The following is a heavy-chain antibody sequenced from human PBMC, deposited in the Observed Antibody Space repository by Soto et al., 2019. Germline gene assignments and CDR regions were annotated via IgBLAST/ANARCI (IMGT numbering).Heavy chain of an antibody. D-gene: IGHD3-16*01. CDR2: ISYDGSNK. Sequence: GGSLRLSCAASGFTFSSYGMHWVRQAPGKGLEWVAVISYDGSNKYYADSVKGRFTISRDNSKNTLYLQMNSLGAEDTAVYYCAKDGGDGYKFYYFDYWGQGTLVTVSS. CDR1: GFTFSSYG. CDR3: AKDGGDGYKFYYFDY. V-gene: IGHV3-30*18. J-gene: IGHJ4*02.